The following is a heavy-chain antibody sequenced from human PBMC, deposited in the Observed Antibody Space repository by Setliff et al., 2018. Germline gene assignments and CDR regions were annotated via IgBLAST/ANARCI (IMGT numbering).Heavy chain of an antibody. J-gene: IGHJ1*01. CDR2: IIPIFGTA. V-gene: IGHV1-69*05. CDR3: ARDGRSAHVVVVAASSSQYFQH. Sequence: ASVKVSCKASGGTFSSYAISWVRQAPGQGLEWMGGIIPIFGTANYAQKFQGRVTITTDESTSTAYMELSSLRSEDTAVYYCARDGRSAHVVVVAASSSQYFQHWGQGTLVTVSS. CDR1: GGTFSSYA. D-gene: IGHD2-15*01.